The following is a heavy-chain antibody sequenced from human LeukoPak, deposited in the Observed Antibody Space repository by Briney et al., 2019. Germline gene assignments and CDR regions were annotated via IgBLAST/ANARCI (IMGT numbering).Heavy chain of an antibody. V-gene: IGHV4-34*01. J-gene: IGHJ1*01. CDR2: IDHSGDT. CDR3: ARGSPFQE. Sequence: SETLSLTCAVYGGSISGFYYTWIRQPSGKGLEWIGEIDHSGDTNYNPSLKSRAIVSVDTSKSQFSLKLTSVTAADAAVYYCARGSPFQEWGQGTLVTVSS. CDR1: GGSISGFY.